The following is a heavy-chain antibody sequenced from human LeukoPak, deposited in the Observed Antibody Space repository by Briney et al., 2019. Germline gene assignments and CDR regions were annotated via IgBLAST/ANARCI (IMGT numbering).Heavy chain of an antibody. Sequence: PSETLSLTCTVSGGSITSSSYYWGWIRQPPGKGLEWSGNIYYGGTTYYNSSLKSRVAIFEDTSKNCFSLMLSSLTAADTAVYYCARQISDYYYYYIDVWGKGTTVIVSS. V-gene: IGHV4-39*01. CDR3: ARQISDYYYYYIDV. J-gene: IGHJ6*03. CDR2: IYYGGTT. CDR1: GGSITSSSYY.